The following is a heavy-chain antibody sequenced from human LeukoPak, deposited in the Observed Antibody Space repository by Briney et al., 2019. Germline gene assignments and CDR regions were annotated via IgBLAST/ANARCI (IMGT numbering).Heavy chain of an antibody. CDR1: GFTFSSYW. D-gene: IGHD2-2*01. CDR2: ISSDGSST. CDR3: ARVSVCSSTSCYSLFDY. J-gene: IGHJ4*02. Sequence: GGSLRLSCAASGFTFSSYWMHWVRQAPGKGLVWVSRISSDGSSTSYADSVKGRFTISRDNAKNTLHLQMNRLRAEDTAVYYCARVSVCSSTSCYSLFDYSGQGTLVTVSS. V-gene: IGHV3-74*01.